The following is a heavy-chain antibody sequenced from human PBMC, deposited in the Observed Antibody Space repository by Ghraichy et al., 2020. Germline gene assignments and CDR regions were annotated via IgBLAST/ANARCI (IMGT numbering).Heavy chain of an antibody. Sequence: GESLNISCAASGFTVSSNYMSWVRQAPGKGLEWVSVIYSGGSTYYADSVKGRFTISRDNSKNTLYLQMNSLRAEDTAVYYCARTPGTVAYYFDYWGQGTLVTVSS. J-gene: IGHJ4*02. CDR2: IYSGGST. CDR1: GFTVSSNY. CDR3: ARTPGTVAYYFDY. V-gene: IGHV3-53*01. D-gene: IGHD4-23*01.